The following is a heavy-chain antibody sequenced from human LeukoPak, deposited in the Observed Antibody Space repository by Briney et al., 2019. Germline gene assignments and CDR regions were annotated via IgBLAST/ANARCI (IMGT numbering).Heavy chain of an antibody. CDR3: AKRGSSGSSTTYYFDC. D-gene: IGHD1-26*01. CDR2: ISGDGGST. J-gene: IGHJ4*02. V-gene: IGHV3-43*02. Sequence: GGSLRLSCAASGFTFDDYAMHWVRQAPGKGLEWVSLISGDGGSTYYADSVKGRFTISRDNSKNSLYLQMNSLRTEDTALYYCAKRGSSGSSTTYYFDCGGQGTLVTVSS. CDR1: GFTFDDYA.